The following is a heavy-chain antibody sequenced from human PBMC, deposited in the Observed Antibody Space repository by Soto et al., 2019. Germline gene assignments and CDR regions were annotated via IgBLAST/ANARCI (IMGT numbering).Heavy chain of an antibody. CDR1: GFTFSSYA. Sequence: GSLRLSCAASGFTFSSYAMHWVRQAPGKGLEWVAVISYDGSNKYYADSVKGRFTISRDNSKNTLYLQMNSLRAEDTAVYYCARDMNYSNYPPPYGMDVWGQGPTVTVSS. CDR2: ISYDGSNK. J-gene: IGHJ6*02. CDR3: ARDMNYSNYPPPYGMDV. V-gene: IGHV3-30-3*01. D-gene: IGHD4-4*01.